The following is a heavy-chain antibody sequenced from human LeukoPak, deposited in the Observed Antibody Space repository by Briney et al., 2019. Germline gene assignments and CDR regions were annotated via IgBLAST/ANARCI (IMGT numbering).Heavy chain of an antibody. V-gene: IGHV4-34*01. Sequence: SETLSLACVVYGGSFSGYYWSWIRQPPGKGLEWIGEINHSGRTNYNPSLKSRVTISVDTSKNQFSLKLSSVTAADTAVYYCARGVRRYYYDSSGSNDYWGQGTLVTVSS. CDR3: ARGVRRYYYDSSGSNDY. J-gene: IGHJ4*02. CDR2: INHSGRT. D-gene: IGHD3-22*01. CDR1: GGSFSGYY.